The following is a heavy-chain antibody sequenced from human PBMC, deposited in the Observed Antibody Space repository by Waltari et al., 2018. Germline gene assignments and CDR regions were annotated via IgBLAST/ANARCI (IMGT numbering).Heavy chain of an antibody. J-gene: IGHJ4*02. CDR2: IYHSGST. CDR1: GGSISSGGYY. D-gene: IGHD5-18*01. V-gene: IGHV4-31*03. Sequence: QVQLQESGPGLVKPSQTLSLTCTVSGGSISSGGYYWIWLRQHPGKGLEWIGYIYHSGSTYYNPSLKSRVTISVDRSKNQFSLKLSSVTAADTAVYYCARASGYSYGHDYFDYWGQGTLVTVSS. CDR3: ARASGYSYGHDYFDY.